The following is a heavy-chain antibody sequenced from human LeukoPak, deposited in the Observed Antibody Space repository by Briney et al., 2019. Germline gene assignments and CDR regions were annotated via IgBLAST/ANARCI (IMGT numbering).Heavy chain of an antibody. CDR1: EFNVSNSF. V-gene: IGHV3-66*01. J-gene: IGHJ6*02. D-gene: IGHD4-17*01. Sequence: GGSLRLSCTASEFNVSNSFIHWVRQAPGKGLEWVSVIYSGGATYFTDSVKGRFSISRDIFKNTVYLQMNSLRVDDTAVFYCARAQQTDFGVGAMDVWGQGPQSPSP. CDR2: IYSGGAT. CDR3: ARAQQTDFGVGAMDV.